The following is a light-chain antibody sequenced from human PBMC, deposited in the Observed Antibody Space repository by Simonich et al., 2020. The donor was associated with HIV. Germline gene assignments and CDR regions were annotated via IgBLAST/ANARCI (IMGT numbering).Light chain of an antibody. J-gene: IGKJ2*01. CDR3: QQYNSYRYT. CDR2: NAS. V-gene: IGKV1-5*03. Sequence: DIQMTQSPSTLSASVGNRVTITCRASKSISSWLAWYKQKPGKAPKLLIYNASSLESGVPSRFSGSGSGTEFTLTISSLQPDDFATYYCQQYNSYRYTFGQGTKLEIK. CDR1: KSISSW.